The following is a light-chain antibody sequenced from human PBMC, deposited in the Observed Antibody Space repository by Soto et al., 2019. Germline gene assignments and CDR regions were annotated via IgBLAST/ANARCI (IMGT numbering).Light chain of an antibody. V-gene: IGLV1-40*01. Sequence: QSVLTQPPSVSGAPGQRVTISCTGSSSNIGAGYDVHWYQQLPGTAPKLLIYGNSNRPSGVPDRFSGYKSGTSASLAITGLQAEDEAEYYCQSYDSSLSGSVFGGGTKVTVL. CDR2: GNS. J-gene: IGLJ3*02. CDR3: QSYDSSLSGSV. CDR1: SSNIGAGYD.